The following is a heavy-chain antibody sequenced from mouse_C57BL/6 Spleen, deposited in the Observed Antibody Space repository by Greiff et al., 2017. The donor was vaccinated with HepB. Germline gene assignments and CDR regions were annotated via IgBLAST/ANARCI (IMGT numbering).Heavy chain of an antibody. J-gene: IGHJ3*01. Sequence: VQLQQPGAELVKPGASVKMSCKASGYTFTSYWITWVKQRPGQGLEWIGDIYPGSGSTNYNEKFKSKATLTVDTSSSTAYMQLSSLTSEDSAVYYCARDGYDGYYPAWFAYWGQGTLVTVSA. CDR3: ARDGYDGYYPAWFAY. V-gene: IGHV1-55*01. CDR1: GYTFTSYW. D-gene: IGHD2-3*01. CDR2: IYPGSGST.